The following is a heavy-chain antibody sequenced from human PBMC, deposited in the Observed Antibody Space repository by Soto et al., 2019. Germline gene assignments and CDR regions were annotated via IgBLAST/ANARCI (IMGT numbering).Heavy chain of an antibody. J-gene: IGHJ4*02. CDR3: ARAVGRIGDGYNTWPYYFDY. D-gene: IGHD5-12*01. V-gene: IGHV1-69*01. Sequence: QVQLVQSGAEVKKPGSSVKVSCKASGGTFSSYAISWVRQAPGQGLEWMGGIIPIFGTANYAQKFQGRVTITADESTSTAYMELSSLRSEDTSVYYCARAVGRIGDGYNTWPYYFDYWGQGTLVTVSS. CDR1: GGTFSSYA. CDR2: IIPIFGTA.